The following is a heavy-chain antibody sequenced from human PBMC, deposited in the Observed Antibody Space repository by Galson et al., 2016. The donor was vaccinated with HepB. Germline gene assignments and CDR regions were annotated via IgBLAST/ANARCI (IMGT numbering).Heavy chain of an antibody. V-gene: IGHV3-23*01. Sequence: SLRLSCAVSELSLISSAMSWVRQAPGKGLEYVANINYRGESTSYSDSVKGRFIISRDNSRNTLYPEMDILRAEDTAVYYCVKDPNWESGCWGLGTRVTVSS. CDR1: ELSLISSA. D-gene: IGHD7-27*01. CDR3: VKDPNWESGC. J-gene: IGHJ4*02. CDR2: INYRGEST.